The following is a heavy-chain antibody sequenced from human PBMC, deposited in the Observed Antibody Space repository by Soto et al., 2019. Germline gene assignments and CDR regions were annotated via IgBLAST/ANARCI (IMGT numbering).Heavy chain of an antibody. V-gene: IGHV4-34*01. Sequence: QVQLQQWGAGLLKPSETLSLTCAVYGGFVTSGSYYWSWIRQPPGKGLEWIGEMSHSGGTRFNQSLKSRVTISVDTSKNQCTLKMSSVTAADTALYYCARVERGTATTVVDAFDIWGPGTMVTVSS. CDR2: MSHSGGT. CDR1: GGFVTSGSYY. D-gene: IGHD1-1*01. J-gene: IGHJ3*02. CDR3: ARVERGTATTVVDAFDI.